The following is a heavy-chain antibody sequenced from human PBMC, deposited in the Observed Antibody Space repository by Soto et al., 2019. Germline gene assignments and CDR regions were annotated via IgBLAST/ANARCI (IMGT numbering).Heavy chain of an antibody. CDR3: ASSDIVVVPAARGYYYYYGMDV. J-gene: IGHJ6*02. D-gene: IGHD2-2*01. Sequence: ASVKVSCKASGGTFSSYAISWVRQAPGQGLEWMGGIIPIFGTANYAQKFQGRVTITADKSTSTAYTELSSLRSEDTAVYYCASSDIVVVPAARGYYYYYGMDVWGQGTTVTVSS. CDR2: IIPIFGTA. CDR1: GGTFSSYA. V-gene: IGHV1-69*06.